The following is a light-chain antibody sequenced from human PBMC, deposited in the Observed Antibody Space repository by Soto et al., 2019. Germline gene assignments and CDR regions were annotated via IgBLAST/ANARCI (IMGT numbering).Light chain of an antibody. Sequence: QSVLTQPASVSGSPGQSITISCTGTSSDVGGYNYVSWHQQHPGKAPKLMIYDVSNRPSGVSNRFSGSKSGNTASLTISGRQAEDEADYYCSSYTSSSTFVFGTGTKLTVL. CDR2: DVS. J-gene: IGLJ1*01. V-gene: IGLV2-14*01. CDR1: SSDVGGYNY. CDR3: SSYTSSSTFV.